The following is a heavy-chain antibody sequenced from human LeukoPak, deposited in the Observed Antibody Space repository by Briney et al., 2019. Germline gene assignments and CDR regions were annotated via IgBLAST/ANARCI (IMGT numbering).Heavy chain of an antibody. D-gene: IGHD3-10*01. CDR3: ARQFGSGSYGAFDI. CDR2: INPNSGGP. Sequence: PEASVKVSCKSSGYTFTGYYMHWIRQAPGHGLEWMGWINPNSGGPNYAQKFQGRVTMTRDTSISTTYMELSSLRFDDTAVYYCARQFGSGSYGAFDIWGQGTMVTVSS. CDR1: GYTFTGYY. V-gene: IGHV1-2*02. J-gene: IGHJ3*02.